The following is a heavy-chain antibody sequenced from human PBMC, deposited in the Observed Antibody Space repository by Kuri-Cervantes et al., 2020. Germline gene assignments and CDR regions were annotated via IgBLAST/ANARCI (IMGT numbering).Heavy chain of an antibody. J-gene: IGHJ5*02. CDR1: GGTFSSYA. CDR2: IIAYNGNT. Sequence: ASVKVSCKASGGTFSSYAISWVRQAPGQGLEWMGGIIAYNGNTNYAQKLQGRVTMTTDTSTSTAYMELSRLRSDDTAVYYCARDGRSGGSYINWFDPWGQGTLVTVSS. V-gene: IGHV1-18*01. CDR3: ARDGRSGGSYINWFDP. D-gene: IGHD2-15*01.